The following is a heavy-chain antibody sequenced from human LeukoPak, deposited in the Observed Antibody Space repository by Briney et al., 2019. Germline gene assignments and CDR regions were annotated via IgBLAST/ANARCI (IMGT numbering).Heavy chain of an antibody. CDR1: GGSISSYY. V-gene: IGHV4-59*01. CDR2: IYYSGST. J-gene: IGHJ6*02. Sequence: SETLSLTFTVSGGSISSYYWSWIRQPPGKGLEWIGYIYYSGSTNYNPSLKSRVTISVDTSKNQFSLKLSSVTAADTAVYYCARDRGRYGMDVWGQGTTVTVSS. CDR3: ARDRGRYGMDV.